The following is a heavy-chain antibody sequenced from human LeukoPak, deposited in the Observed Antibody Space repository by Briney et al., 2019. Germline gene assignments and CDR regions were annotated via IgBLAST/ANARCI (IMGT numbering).Heavy chain of an antibody. CDR3: AKDAGMAADSLDY. V-gene: IGHV3-30*02. CDR2: IRYDGSNK. D-gene: IGHD5-24*01. J-gene: IGHJ4*02. Sequence: GGSLRLSCAASGFTFSSYGMHWVRQAPGKGLEWVAFIRYDGSNKYYADSVKGRFTISRDNSKNTLYLQMNSLRAEDTAVYYCAKDAGMAADSLDYWGQGTLVTVSS. CDR1: GFTFSSYG.